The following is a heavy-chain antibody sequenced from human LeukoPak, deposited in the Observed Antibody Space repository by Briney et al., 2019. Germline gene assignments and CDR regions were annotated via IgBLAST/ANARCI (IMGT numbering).Heavy chain of an antibody. CDR1: GFPIGSYA. V-gene: IGHV3-23*01. CDR2: ISGSGGST. Sequence: PGGPLRLPFAASGFPIGSYAISWVGQAPGKGLDWVSAISGSGGSTYYADSVKGRFTISRDNSKNTLYLRMNSLRAEDTAVYYCAKGQQLEYYFDYWGQGTLVTVSS. CDR3: AKGQQLEYYFDY. D-gene: IGHD6-13*01. J-gene: IGHJ4*02.